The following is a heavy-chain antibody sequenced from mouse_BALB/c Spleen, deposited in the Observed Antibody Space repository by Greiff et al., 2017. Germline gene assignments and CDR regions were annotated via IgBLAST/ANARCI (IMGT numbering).Heavy chain of an antibody. CDR2: ISYSGST. CDR1: GDSITSGY. V-gene: IGHV3-8*02. D-gene: IGHD1-1*01. CDR3: ARYYYGSSWYFDV. J-gene: IGHJ1*01. Sequence: LQQSGPSLVKPSQTLSLTCSVTGDSITSGYWNWIRKFPGNKLEYMGYISYSGSTYYNPSLKSRISITRDTSKNQYYLQLNSVTTEDTATYYCARYYYGSSWYFDVWGAGTTVTVSS.